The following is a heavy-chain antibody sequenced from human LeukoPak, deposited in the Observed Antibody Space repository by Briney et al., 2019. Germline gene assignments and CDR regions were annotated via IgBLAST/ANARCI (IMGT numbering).Heavy chain of an antibody. CDR1: GGSFSGYY. CDR3: ARDLDNINWYGIPPGWFDP. Sequence: SETLSLTCAVYGGSFSGYYWSWIRQPPGKGLEWIGEINHSRSTNYNPSLKSRLTISVDTSKNQFSLKLSSVTAADTAVYYCARDLDNINWYGIPPGWFDPWGQGTLVTVSS. D-gene: IGHD6-13*01. J-gene: IGHJ5*02. CDR2: INHSRST. V-gene: IGHV4-34*01.